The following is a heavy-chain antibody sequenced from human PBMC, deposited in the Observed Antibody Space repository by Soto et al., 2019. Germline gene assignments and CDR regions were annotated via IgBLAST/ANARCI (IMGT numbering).Heavy chain of an antibody. CDR3: ARDGYNRGGFDY. V-gene: IGHV3-30-3*01. CDR1: GFTFSSYN. J-gene: IGHJ4*02. D-gene: IGHD6-25*01. CDR2: ISFDGANT. Sequence: QVQLVEWGGGVVRPGGSLRVSGEVSGFTFSSYNMHWARQAPGEGLEWVAVISFDGANTFYADSVKGRFTISRDISRDTLYLQMSRLRVEDTAVYYCARDGYNRGGFDYWGQGTLVSVSS.